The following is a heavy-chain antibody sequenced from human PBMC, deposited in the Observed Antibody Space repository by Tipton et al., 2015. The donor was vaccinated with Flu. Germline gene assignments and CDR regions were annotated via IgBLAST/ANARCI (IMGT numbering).Heavy chain of an antibody. J-gene: IGHJ6*02. CDR2: INHSGST. CDR1: GGSFSGYY. Sequence: TLSLTCAVYGGSFSGYYWSWIRQPPGKGLEWIGEINHSGSTNYNPSLKSRVTISVDTSKNQFSLKLSSVTAADTAVYYCARTVVVPAARTYYYYGMDVWGQGTTVTVSS. CDR3: ARTVVVPAARTYYYYGMDV. D-gene: IGHD2-2*01. V-gene: IGHV4-34*01.